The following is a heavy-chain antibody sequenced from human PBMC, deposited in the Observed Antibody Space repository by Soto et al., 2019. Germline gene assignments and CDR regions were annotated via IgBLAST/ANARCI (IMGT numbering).Heavy chain of an antibody. J-gene: IGHJ4*02. V-gene: IGHV3-30*18. CDR1: GFTFSSYG. Sequence: RLSCAASGFTFSSYGMHWVRQAPGQGLEWVAVISYDGSNKYYADSVKGRFTISRDNSKNTLYLQMNSLRAEDTAVYYCAKDMARAYYYDSSGYLGYYFDYWGQGTLVTVSS. CDR2: ISYDGSNK. CDR3: AKDMARAYYYDSSGYLGYYFDY. D-gene: IGHD3-22*01.